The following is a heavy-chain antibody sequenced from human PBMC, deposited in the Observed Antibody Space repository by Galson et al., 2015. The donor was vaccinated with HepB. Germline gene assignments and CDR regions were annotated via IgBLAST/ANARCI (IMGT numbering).Heavy chain of an antibody. CDR2: ISHDGRNT. CDR3: ARERGAGWYDGNDY. J-gene: IGHJ4*02. CDR1: GFTFSSYS. Sequence: SLRLSCAASGFTFSSYSIHWVREAPGKGLEWVAIISHDGRNTYYAYSVKGRFTISGDNSRKTLYLQMNGLRSDDTAVYYCARERGAGWYDGNDYWGQGTLVVVSS. V-gene: IGHV3-30*04. D-gene: IGHD6-19*01.